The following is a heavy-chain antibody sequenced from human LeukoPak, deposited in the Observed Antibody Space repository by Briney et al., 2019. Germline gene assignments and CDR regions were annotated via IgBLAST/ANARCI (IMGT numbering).Heavy chain of an antibody. CDR1: GYTFTGYY. J-gene: IGHJ4*02. D-gene: IGHD3-10*01. V-gene: IGHV1-2*02. Sequence: GASAKVSCKASGYTFTGYYMHWVRQAPGQGLEWMGWINPNSGGTNYAQTFQGRVTMTRDTSISTAYMELSRLRSDDTALYCCASITTVSTAFDYWGQGTLVTVSA. CDR2: INPNSGGT. CDR3: ASITTVSTAFDY.